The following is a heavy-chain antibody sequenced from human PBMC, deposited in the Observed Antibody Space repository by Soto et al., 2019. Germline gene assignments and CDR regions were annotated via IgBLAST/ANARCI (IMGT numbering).Heavy chain of an antibody. CDR3: ARATTVTSSDFYCGLDV. V-gene: IGHV4-30-4*08. D-gene: IGHD4-17*01. CDR1: GGSITNDDYY. Sequence: QVQLQESGPGLVKPSQTLSLTCSVSGGSITNDDYYWTWIRQPPGKGLEWIGHIYYNGNTYYNPSLKSRLTLSLDTSQNQFNLHLTSVIAADSASYFCARATTVTSSDFYCGLDVWGQGTKVNVSS. J-gene: IGHJ6*02. CDR2: IYYNGNT.